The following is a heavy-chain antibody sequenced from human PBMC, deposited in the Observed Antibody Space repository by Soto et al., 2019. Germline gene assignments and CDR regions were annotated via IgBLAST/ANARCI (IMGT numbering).Heavy chain of an antibody. CDR2: VRGDNGHT. J-gene: IGHJ5*02. CDR3: ARGLGYCRSGTCYREWFDA. CDR1: GYTFTTHG. V-gene: IGHV1-18*01. D-gene: IGHD2-15*01. Sequence: QVQLVQSGAEVKKPGASVKVSCKASGYTFTTHGISWVRQVPGRGLEWLGGVRGDNGHTNYAQRLQWRVTMTTDTSTNTAYVALSSPRSDATAVYYCARGLGYCRSGTCYREWFDAWGQGTLVTVSS.